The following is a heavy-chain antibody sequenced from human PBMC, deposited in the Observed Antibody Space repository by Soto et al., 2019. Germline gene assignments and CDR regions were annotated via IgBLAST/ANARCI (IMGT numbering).Heavy chain of an antibody. CDR2: IFHSGST. V-gene: IGHV4-4*02. CDR1: GGSISSYNW. J-gene: IGHJ4*02. D-gene: IGHD2-15*01. CDR3: ARHGGHYFDY. Sequence: QVQLQESGPGLVKPSGTLSLTCAVSGGSISSYNWWSWVRQPPGKGLEWIGEIFHSGSTNYNPSLKSRVTISISKPKNQFSLKLTSVTAADTAVYFCARHGGHYFDYWGQGTLVAVSS.